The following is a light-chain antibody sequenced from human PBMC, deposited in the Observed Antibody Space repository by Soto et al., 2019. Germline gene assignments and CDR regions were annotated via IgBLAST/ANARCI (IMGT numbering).Light chain of an antibody. CDR3: SSYTSSSTLV. CDR2: DVS. V-gene: IGLV2-14*01. Sequence: QSALTQPASVSGSPGQSITISCTGTSSDVGGYNYVSWYQQHPGKAPKLMIYDVSNRPSGVSNRFSGSKSGNTASLTISGLNAEDEADYYCSSYTSSSTLVFGGGTKLAVL. J-gene: IGLJ2*01. CDR1: SSDVGGYNY.